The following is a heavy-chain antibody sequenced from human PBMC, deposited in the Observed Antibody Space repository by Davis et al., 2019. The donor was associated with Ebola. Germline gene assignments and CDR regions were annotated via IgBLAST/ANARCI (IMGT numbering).Heavy chain of an antibody. J-gene: IGHJ4*02. CDR2: IRSKANSYAT. V-gene: IGHV3-73*01. Sequence: GESLKISCAASGFTFSGSAMHWVRQASGKGLEWVGRIRSKANSYATAYAASVKGRFTISRDDSKNTAYLQMNSLKTEDTAVYYCTSTVTVYYFDFWGQGTLVSVSS. CDR3: TSTVTVYYFDF. D-gene: IGHD4-11*01. CDR1: GFTFSGSA.